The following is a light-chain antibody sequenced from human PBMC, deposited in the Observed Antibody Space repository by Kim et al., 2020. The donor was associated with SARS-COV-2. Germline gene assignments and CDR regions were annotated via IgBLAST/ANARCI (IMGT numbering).Light chain of an antibody. CDR2: SNN. CDR1: SSNIGRSS. CDR3: AAWDDSLNGPV. V-gene: IGLV1-44*01. Sequence: QSVLTPAHSASGTPGQRVTISCSGGSSNIGRSSVRWYQQLPGTAPTLLIYSNNQRPSGVPDRFSGSTSGTSASLAISGLQSEDEADYYCAAWDDSLNGPVFGGGTQLTVL. J-gene: IGLJ3*02.